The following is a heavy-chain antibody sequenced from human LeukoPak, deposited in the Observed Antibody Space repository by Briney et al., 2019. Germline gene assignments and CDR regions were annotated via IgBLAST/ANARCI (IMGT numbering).Heavy chain of an antibody. CDR2: IYYSGST. V-gene: IGHV4-59*12. D-gene: IGHD2-2*01. Sequence: SETLSLTCTVSGGSISSYYWSWIRQPPGKGLEWIGYIYYSGSTNYNPSLKSRVTMSVDTSKNQFSLKLSSVTAADTAVYYCARDQDIVVVPAAFVSTSGSGFDPWGQGTLVTVSS. CDR3: ARDQDIVVVPAAFVSTSGSGFDP. CDR1: GGSISSYY. J-gene: IGHJ5*02.